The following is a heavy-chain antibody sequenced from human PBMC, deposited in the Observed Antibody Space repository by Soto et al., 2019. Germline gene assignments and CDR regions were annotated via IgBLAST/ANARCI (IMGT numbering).Heavy chain of an antibody. CDR2: IHDNDDST. J-gene: IGHJ3*02. CDR3: AAVEWWGGRI. D-gene: IGHD2-15*01. V-gene: IGHV3-23*01. Sequence: EVQLLESGGGLVQPGGSLRLSCAASGLTVATSAMSWVRQAPGKGLEWVSAIHDNDDSTFYADSVKGRFTISRDSSKNTLYLPMNSLGVEDTAIYYCAAVEWWGGRIWGQGTMVTVSS. CDR1: GLTVATSA.